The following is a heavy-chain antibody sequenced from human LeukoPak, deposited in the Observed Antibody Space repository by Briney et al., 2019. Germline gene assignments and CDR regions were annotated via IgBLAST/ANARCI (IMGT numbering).Heavy chain of an antibody. V-gene: IGHV3-11*01. CDR1: GLIFNDYY. D-gene: IGHD4-17*01. CDR2: ISSSGSTI. J-gene: IGHJ4*02. CDR3: ARAPYGDYFDY. Sequence: NPGGSLRLSCGVSGLIFNDYYVSWIRQAPGKGLEWVSYISSSGSTIYYADSVKGRFTISRDNAKNSLYLQMNSLRAEDTAVYYCARAPYGDYFDYWGQGTLVTVSS.